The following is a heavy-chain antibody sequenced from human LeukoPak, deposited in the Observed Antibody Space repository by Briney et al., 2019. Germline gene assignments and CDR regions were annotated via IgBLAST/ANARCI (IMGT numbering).Heavy chain of an antibody. CDR1: GFTFSSYS. CDR2: ISSSSSYI. D-gene: IGHD3-16*01. Sequence: GGSLRLSCAASGFTFSSYSMNWVRQAPGKGLEWVSSISSSSSYIYYADSVKGRFTISRDNAKNSLYLQMNSLRAEDTAVYYSAREAGPYTGFDYWGQGPLVTVSS. J-gene: IGHJ4*02. CDR3: AREAGPYTGFDY. V-gene: IGHV3-21*01.